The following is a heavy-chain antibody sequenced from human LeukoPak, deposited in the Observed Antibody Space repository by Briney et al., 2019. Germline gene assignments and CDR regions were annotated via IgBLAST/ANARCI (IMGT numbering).Heavy chain of an antibody. Sequence: SETLSLTCTVSGGSISSTSHYWDWIRQPPGKGLEWIGSIYYSGSTYYNPSLKSRVTISVDTSKNQFSLKLSSVTAADTAIYYCATSSAGDSSSLYYESFRPNWFGPWGQGTLVTASS. V-gene: IGHV4-39*01. J-gene: IGHJ5*02. CDR2: IYYSGST. CDR1: GGSISSTSHY. D-gene: IGHD3-22*01. CDR3: ATSSAGDSSSLYYESFRPNWFGP.